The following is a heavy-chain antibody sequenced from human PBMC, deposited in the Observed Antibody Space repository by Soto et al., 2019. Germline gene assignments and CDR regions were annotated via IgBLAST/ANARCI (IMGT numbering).Heavy chain of an antibody. J-gene: IGHJ4*02. CDR3: ARDTVAVAGTDY. Sequence: EVQLVESGGGLVQPGGSLRLSCAASVTVSSNYMTWVRQAPGKGLEWVSVIYSAGSTYYADSVKGRFTISRDNSRNTLYLQMNGLRAEDTAVYYCARDTVAVAGTDYWGQGTLVTVSS. CDR1: VTVSSNY. D-gene: IGHD6-19*01. V-gene: IGHV3-66*01. CDR2: IYSAGST.